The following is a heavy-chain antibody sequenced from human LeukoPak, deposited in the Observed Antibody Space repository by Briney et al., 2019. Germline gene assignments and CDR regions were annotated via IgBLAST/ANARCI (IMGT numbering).Heavy chain of an antibody. CDR2: IDPSDSYS. Sequence: GESLKISCKVSGYRFTSYWITWVRQVPGKGLEWMGTIDPSDSYSNYSPSFQGHVTISTDKSSNTAYLQWSSLKASDTAMYYCARRPSSGSHPLFLDAFEIWGQGTRVTVFS. J-gene: IGHJ3*02. CDR1: GYRFTSYW. D-gene: IGHD1-26*01. CDR3: ARRPSSGSHPLFLDAFEI. V-gene: IGHV5-10-1*01.